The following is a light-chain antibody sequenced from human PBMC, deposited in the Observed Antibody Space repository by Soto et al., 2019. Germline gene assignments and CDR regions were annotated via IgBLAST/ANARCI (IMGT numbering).Light chain of an antibody. J-gene: IGKJ5*01. V-gene: IGKV3-20*01. CDR1: QSLANSF. Sequence: EFVLTQSPGTLSLSPGERATLPCRASQSLANSFIAWYQQKPGQAPRLLIYDTSSRASGIADRFSGSGSGTDFTLTISRLETEDFAAFYCQQYGTSEIIFGQGRRLEIK. CDR3: QQYGTSEII. CDR2: DTS.